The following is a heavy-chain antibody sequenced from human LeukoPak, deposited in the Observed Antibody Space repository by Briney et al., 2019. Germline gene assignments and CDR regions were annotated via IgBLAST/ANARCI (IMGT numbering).Heavy chain of an antibody. D-gene: IGHD3-22*01. CDR2: IYHSGST. J-gene: IGHJ4*02. V-gene: IGHV4-38-2*01. Sequence: SETLSLTCAVSGYSISSGYYWGWIRQPPGKGLEWIGSIYHSGSTYYNPSLKSRVTISVDTSKNQFSLKLSSVTAADTAVYYCVRGVVVISSGDYWGQGTLVTVSS. CDR3: VRGVVVISSGDY. CDR1: GYSISSGYY.